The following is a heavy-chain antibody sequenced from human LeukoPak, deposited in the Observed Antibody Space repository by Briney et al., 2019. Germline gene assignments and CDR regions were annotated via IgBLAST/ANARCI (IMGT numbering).Heavy chain of an antibody. CDR1: GFTFSSYA. CDR3: AKLTSASGAYGVDV. Sequence: LPGGSLRLSCAASGFTFSSYAMSWVRQAPGKGLEWVSAISGSGGSTYYADSVKGRFTISRDNSKNTVYLQMNSLRAEDTAIYYCAKLTSASGAYGVDVWGQGTTVTVSS. CDR2: ISGSGGST. V-gene: IGHV3-23*01. D-gene: IGHD3-10*01. J-gene: IGHJ6*02.